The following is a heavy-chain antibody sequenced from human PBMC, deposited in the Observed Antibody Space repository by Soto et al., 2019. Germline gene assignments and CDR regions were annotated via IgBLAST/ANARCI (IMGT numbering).Heavy chain of an antibody. CDR3: AGYTIFGVVSPPGMDV. CDR1: GYSFTSYW. V-gene: IGHV5-10-1*01. J-gene: IGHJ6*02. D-gene: IGHD3-3*01. Sequence: GESLKISCKGSGYSFTSYWISWVRQMPGKGREWMGRIDPSDSYTNHSPSFQGHVTISADKSISTAYLQWSSLKASDTAMYYCAGYTIFGVVSPPGMDVWGQGTTVTVSS. CDR2: IDPSDSYT.